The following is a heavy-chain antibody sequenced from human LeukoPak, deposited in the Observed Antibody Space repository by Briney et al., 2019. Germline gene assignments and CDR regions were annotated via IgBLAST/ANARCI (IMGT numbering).Heavy chain of an antibody. CDR1: GFTFSSYA. CDR3: ARVLRDASGYYDY. J-gene: IGHJ4*02. Sequence: GGSLRLSCAASGFTFSSYAMHWVRQAPGKGLEYVSAISIHGGDTYYANSVKGRFTISRDNSKDTLYLQMGSLRAEDMAVYYCARVLRDASGYYDYWGQGTLVTVSS. CDR2: ISIHGGDT. D-gene: IGHD3-22*01. V-gene: IGHV3-64*01.